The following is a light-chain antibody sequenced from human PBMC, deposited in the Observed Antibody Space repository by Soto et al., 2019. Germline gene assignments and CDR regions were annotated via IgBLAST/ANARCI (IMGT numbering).Light chain of an antibody. CDR3: HQYGIVPWT. Sequence: EIVLTQSPGTLSLSPGERATLSCRASQSVIYLAWYQQKPGQAPRLLFYGASNRATGIPGRFSGSGSRTDFTLTISRMEPEDSAVYYCHQYGIVPWTFGQGTKVEIK. J-gene: IGKJ1*01. CDR1: QSVIY. CDR2: GAS. V-gene: IGKV3-20*01.